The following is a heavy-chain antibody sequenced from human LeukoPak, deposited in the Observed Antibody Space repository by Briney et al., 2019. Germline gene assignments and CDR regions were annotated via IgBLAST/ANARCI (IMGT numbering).Heavy chain of an antibody. CDR3: ASTWIQVWGGPDTSGYYFDY. J-gene: IGHJ4*02. D-gene: IGHD5-18*01. CDR1: GGSFSGYY. Sequence: SETLSLTCAVYGGSFSGYYWSWIRQPPGKGLEWIGEINHSGSTNYNPSLKSRVTISVDTSKNQFSLKLSSVTAADTAVYYCASTWIQVWGGPDTSGYYFDYWGQGTLVTVFS. V-gene: IGHV4-34*01. CDR2: INHSGST.